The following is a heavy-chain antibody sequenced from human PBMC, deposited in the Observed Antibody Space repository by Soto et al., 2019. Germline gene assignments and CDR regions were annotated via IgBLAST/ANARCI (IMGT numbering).Heavy chain of an antibody. CDR1: GFTFSSYS. D-gene: IGHD5-18*01. CDR3: ARDQPGYSYGYGLGY. J-gene: IGHJ4*02. Sequence: EVQLVESGGGLVKPGGSLRLSCAASGFTFSSYSMNWVRQAPGKGLEWVSSISSSSSYIYYADSVKGRFTISRDNAKNSTYLQMNSLRAEDTAVYYCARDQPGYSYGYGLGYWGQGTLVTVSS. CDR2: ISSSSSYI. V-gene: IGHV3-21*01.